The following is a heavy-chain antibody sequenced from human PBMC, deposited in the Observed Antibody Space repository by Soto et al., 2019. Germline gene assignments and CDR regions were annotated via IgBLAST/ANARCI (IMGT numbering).Heavy chain of an antibody. V-gene: IGHV3-15*01. CDR3: ITNFYSDHGMDV. Sequence: EVQLVESGGGLVKPGGSLTLSCAASGITFSKAWMNWVRQSPGKGLEWVGRIKSRSDGGTTAYAAPVKGRFSISRDDSKDTLWLQMNSLKTADTAVYYCITNFYSDHGMDVWGQGTTVTVSS. J-gene: IGHJ6*02. D-gene: IGHD4-17*01. CDR1: GITFSKAW. CDR2: IKSRSDGGTT.